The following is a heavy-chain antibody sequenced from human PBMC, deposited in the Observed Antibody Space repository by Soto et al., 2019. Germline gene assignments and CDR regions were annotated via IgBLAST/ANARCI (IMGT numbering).Heavy chain of an antibody. D-gene: IGHD2-15*01. J-gene: IGHJ5*02. V-gene: IGHV4-39*01. CDR2: IYYSGST. CDR3: ARGECSGGSCYYIENWFNP. CDR1: GGSISSSSYY. Sequence: TSETLSLTCTVSGGSISSSSYYWGWIRQPPGKGLEWIGSIYYSGSTYYNPSLKSRVTISVDTSKNQFSLKLSSVTAADTAVYYCARGECSGGSCYYIENWFNPWGQETLVTVSS.